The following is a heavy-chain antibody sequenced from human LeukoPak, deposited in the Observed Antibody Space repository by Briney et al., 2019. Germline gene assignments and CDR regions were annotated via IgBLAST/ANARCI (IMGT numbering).Heavy chain of an antibody. Sequence: GGSLRLSCAASGFTFSSYSMNWVRQAPGKGLEWVSAISGSGGSTYYADSVKGRFTISRDNSKNTLYLQMNSLRAEDTAVYYCAIQTGELWAWGQGTLVTVSS. CDR1: GFTFSSYS. V-gene: IGHV3-23*01. CDR3: AIQTGELWA. J-gene: IGHJ5*02. CDR2: ISGSGGST. D-gene: IGHD3-16*01.